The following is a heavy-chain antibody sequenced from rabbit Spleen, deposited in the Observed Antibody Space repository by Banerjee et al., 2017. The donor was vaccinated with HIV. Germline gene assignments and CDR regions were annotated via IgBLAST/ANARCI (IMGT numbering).Heavy chain of an antibody. D-gene: IGHD3-1*01. V-gene: IGHV1S47*01. CDR2: INPVFSNI. J-gene: IGHJ4*01. CDR3: LRGIGGL. CDR1: GFDFSSYG. Sequence: QEQLVESGGGLVQPGGSLKLSCKASGFDFSSYGVSWVRQAPGKGLEWIGYINPVFSNIYYATWVNGRFTISNHNAQNTLYLQLNSLTVADTATYFCLRGIGGLWGPGTLVPS.